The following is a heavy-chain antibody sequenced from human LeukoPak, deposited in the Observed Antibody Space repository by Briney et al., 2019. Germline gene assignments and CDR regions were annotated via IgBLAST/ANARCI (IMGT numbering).Heavy chain of an antibody. V-gene: IGHV4-59*01. CDR3: ARVRDGYNDC. CDR1: GGSIGSYY. CDR2: IYYSGST. J-gene: IGHJ4*02. Sequence: SETLSLTCTVSGGSIGSYYWSWIRQPPGKGLEWIGYIYYSGSTNYNPSLKSRVTISVDTSKNQFSLKLGSVSAADTAVYYCARVRDGYNDCWGQGTLVTVSS. D-gene: IGHD5-24*01.